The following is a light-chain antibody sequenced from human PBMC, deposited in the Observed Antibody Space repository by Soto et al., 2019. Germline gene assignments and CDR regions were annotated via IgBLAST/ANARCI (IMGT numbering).Light chain of an antibody. CDR3: QEYNDEPFT. J-gene: IGKJ3*01. V-gene: IGKV3-15*01. Sequence: EIVMTQSPATLSVSPGEGATLSCRASQSVRSNVAWYQQRPGQAPRLLIFGASTRATGIPARFSGSGSATEFTLTSSSLQAEDFAFYYCQEYNDEPFTFGPGTKVDVK. CDR1: QSVRSN. CDR2: GAS.